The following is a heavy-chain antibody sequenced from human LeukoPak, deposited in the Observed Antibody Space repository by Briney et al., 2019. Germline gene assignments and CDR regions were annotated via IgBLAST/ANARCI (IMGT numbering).Heavy chain of an antibody. CDR1: GFTFSSYA. V-gene: IGHV3-23*01. J-gene: IGHJ4*02. Sequence: PGGSLRLSCAASGFTFSSYAMSWVRQAPGKGLEWVSAISGSGGSTYHADSVKGRFTISRGNSKNTLYLQMNSLRAEDTAVYYCAKGPAPIAVAGTDYWGQGTLVTVSS. CDR3: AKGPAPIAVAGTDY. CDR2: ISGSGGST. D-gene: IGHD6-19*01.